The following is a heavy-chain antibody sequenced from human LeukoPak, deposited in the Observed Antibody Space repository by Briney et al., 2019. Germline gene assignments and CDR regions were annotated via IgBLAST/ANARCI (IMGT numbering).Heavy chain of an antibody. CDR1: GFTFSTYN. Sequence: PGGSLRLSWAAAGFTFSTYNMNWVRQAAGKGREWVSSITSSSTYIYYADSVKGRFTISRDNAKNSLYLQMNSLRDEDTAVYYCARDPYSGSYGDYYYYYMDVWGKGTTVTISS. CDR3: ARDPYSGSYGDYYYYYMDV. D-gene: IGHD1-26*01. CDR2: ITSSSTYI. V-gene: IGHV3-21*01. J-gene: IGHJ6*03.